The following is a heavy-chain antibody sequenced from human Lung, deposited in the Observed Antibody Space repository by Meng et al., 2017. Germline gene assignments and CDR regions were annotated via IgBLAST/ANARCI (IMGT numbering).Heavy chain of an antibody. Sequence: SNLQKPGASGVVSCKASGYTLSTYTLNWVRLTHGRGLAWMGWIRTNTGTPTYTQGFTGRFVFSLDTSVSTAYLQISSLKAEDTAVYYCARGGNFDPWGQGTLVTVSS. D-gene: IGHD2/OR15-2a*01. CDR2: IRTNTGTP. V-gene: IGHV7-4-1*02. J-gene: IGHJ5*02. CDR3: ARGGNFDP. CDR1: GYTLSTYT.